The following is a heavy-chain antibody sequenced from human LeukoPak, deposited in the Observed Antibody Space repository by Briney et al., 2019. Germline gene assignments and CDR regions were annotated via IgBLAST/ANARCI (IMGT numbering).Heavy chain of an antibody. J-gene: IGHJ3*02. V-gene: IGHV1-8*02. CDR2: INPNSGNT. D-gene: IGHD5-12*01. Sequence: ASVKVSCKASGYTFSSYYIHWVRQATGQGLEWMGWINPNSGNTGYAQKFQGRVTMTRNTSIGTAYMELSSLRSEDTAVYYCARARGYSGYGGAFYIWGQGTMVTVSS. CDR1: GYTFSSYY. CDR3: ARARGYSGYGGAFYI.